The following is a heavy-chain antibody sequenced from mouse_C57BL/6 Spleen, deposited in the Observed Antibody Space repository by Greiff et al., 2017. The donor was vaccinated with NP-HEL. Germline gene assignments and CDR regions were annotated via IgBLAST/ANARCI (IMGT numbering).Heavy chain of an antibody. D-gene: IGHD2-5*01. CDR1: GYTFTSYW. V-gene: IGHV1-69*01. CDR2: IDPSDSYT. Sequence: QVQLQQPGAELVMPGASVKLSCKASGYTFTSYWMHWVKQRPGQGLEWIGEIDPSDSYTNYNQKFKGKSTLTVDKSSSTAYMQLSSLTSEDSAVYYCARGDYSNYDYAMDYWGQGTSVTVYS. CDR3: ARGDYSNYDYAMDY. J-gene: IGHJ4*01.